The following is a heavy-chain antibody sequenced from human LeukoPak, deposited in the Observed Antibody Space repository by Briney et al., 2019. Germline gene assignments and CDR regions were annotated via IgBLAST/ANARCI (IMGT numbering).Heavy chain of an antibody. V-gene: IGHV4-31*03. D-gene: IGHD5-18*01. J-gene: IGHJ4*02. CDR2: ISHSGST. Sequence: PSETLSLTCTVSGGSISSGDYYWSWIRQHPGKGLECIGYISHSGSTYYNPSLKSRVTISVDTSKNHFSLKLNSVTAADTAVYYCARGPVDTAMVDPGDYFDYWGQGTLVTVSS. CDR1: GGSISSGDYY. CDR3: ARGPVDTAMVDPGDYFDY.